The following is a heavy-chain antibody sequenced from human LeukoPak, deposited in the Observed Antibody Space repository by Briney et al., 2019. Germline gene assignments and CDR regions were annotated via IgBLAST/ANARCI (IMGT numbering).Heavy chain of an antibody. V-gene: IGHV3-7*01. CDR2: IKQDGREK. CDR3: ARVSAGVIGMKDVFDI. Sequence: GGSLRLSCAASGFTFSSYWMSWVRQAPGKGLEWVANIKQDGREKYCVDSVKGRFTISRDNAKNSLYLQMNSLKAEDTAVYYCARVSAGVIGMKDVFDIWGQGTMVTVSS. CDR1: GFTFSSYW. D-gene: IGHD3-16*02. J-gene: IGHJ3*02.